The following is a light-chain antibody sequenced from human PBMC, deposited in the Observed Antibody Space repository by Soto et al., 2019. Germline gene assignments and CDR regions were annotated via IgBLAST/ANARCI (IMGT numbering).Light chain of an antibody. CDR2: EVI. V-gene: IGLV2-23*02. J-gene: IGLJ2*01. Sequence: QSALTQPASVSGSPGQSITISCTGTTSDVGSYNLVSWYQQHPGKAPKLLISEVIKRPSGVSNRFSGSKSGNTASLTISRLQAEDEAHFYCCSYAGSFTVIFGGGTKVTVL. CDR3: CSYAGSFTVI. CDR1: TSDVGSYNL.